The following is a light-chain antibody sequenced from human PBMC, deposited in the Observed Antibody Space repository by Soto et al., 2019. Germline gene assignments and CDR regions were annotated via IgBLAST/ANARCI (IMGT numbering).Light chain of an antibody. CDR3: HQRSNWPRT. J-gene: IGKJ1*01. CDR2: DAS. Sequence: EIVLTQSPATLSLSPGERATLSCRARQSISSYLTWYQQKPGQAPRLLIYDASNRATGIPARFSGSGSGTDFTLTISSLEPEDFAVYYCHQRSNWPRTFGQGTKVEIK. CDR1: QSISSY. V-gene: IGKV3-11*01.